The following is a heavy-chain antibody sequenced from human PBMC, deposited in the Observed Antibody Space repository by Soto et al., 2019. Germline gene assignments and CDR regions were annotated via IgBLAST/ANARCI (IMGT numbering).Heavy chain of an antibody. J-gene: IGHJ3*02. V-gene: IGHV4-34*01. CDR3: ARGRHYDILTGYYYAFDI. CDR1: GGSFSGYY. D-gene: IGHD3-9*01. CDR2: INHSGST. Sequence: SETLSLTCAVYGGSFSGYYWSWIRQPPGKGLEWIGEINHSGSTNYNPSLKSRVTISVDTSKNQFSLKLSSVTAADTAVYYCARGRHYDILTGYYYAFDIWGQGTMVTVS.